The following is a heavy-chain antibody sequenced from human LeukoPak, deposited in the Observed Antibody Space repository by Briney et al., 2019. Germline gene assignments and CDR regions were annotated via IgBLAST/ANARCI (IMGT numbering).Heavy chain of an antibody. D-gene: IGHD1-26*01. CDR1: GFTFSSYG. CDR3: AKSRVGARRFFDY. CDR2: IRYDGSNK. V-gene: IGHV3-30*02. J-gene: IGHJ4*02. Sequence: GGSLRLSCAASGFTFSSYGMHWVRQAPGKGLEWVAFIRYDGSNKYYADSVKGRFTISRDNSKNTLYLQINSLRAEDTAVYYCAKSRVGARRFFDYWGQGTLVTVSS.